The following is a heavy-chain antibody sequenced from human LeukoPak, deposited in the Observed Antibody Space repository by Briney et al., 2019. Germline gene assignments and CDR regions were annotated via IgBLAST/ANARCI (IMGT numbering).Heavy chain of an antibody. J-gene: IGHJ4*02. CDR3: ATTTAHSSGWYFDH. CDR1: GFTVSSNF. V-gene: IGHV3-53*01. CDR2: LYSGGNT. D-gene: IGHD6-19*01. Sequence: GGSLRLSCAGSGFTVSSNFMSWVRQAPGKGLEWVSILYSGGNTYYAESVKGRFTISRDNSKNTLYLQMNSLRAEDTAAYYCATTTAHSSGWYFDHWGQGTLVTVSS.